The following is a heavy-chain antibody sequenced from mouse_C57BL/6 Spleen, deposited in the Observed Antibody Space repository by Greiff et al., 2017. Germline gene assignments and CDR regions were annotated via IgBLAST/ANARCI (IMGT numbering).Heavy chain of an antibody. CDR3: ARRGWDAMDY. D-gene: IGHD4-1*01. J-gene: IGHJ4*01. Sequence: VQLQQSGPELVKPGASVKISCKASGYTFTDYNMDWVKQSPGKSLEWIGDINPNNGSTIYNQKFKGKGTLTVDKSSSTAYMQLLSLTSEDTAVYYCARRGWDAMDYWGQGTSVTVSS. CDR1: GYTFTDYN. V-gene: IGHV1-18*01. CDR2: INPNNGST.